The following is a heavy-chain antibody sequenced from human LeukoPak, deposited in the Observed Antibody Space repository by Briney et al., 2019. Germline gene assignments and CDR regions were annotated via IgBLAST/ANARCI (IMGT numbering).Heavy chain of an antibody. Sequence: ASVKVSCKASVYTFTSYDINWVRQATGQGLEWMGWMNPNSGNTGYAQKFQGRVTMTRNTSISTAYMEPSSLRSEDTAVYYCARAYYYDSSGYYYYYYGMDVWGQGTTVTVSS. V-gene: IGHV1-8*01. CDR2: MNPNSGNT. CDR1: VYTFTSYD. CDR3: ARAYYYDSSGYYYYYYGMDV. D-gene: IGHD3-22*01. J-gene: IGHJ6*02.